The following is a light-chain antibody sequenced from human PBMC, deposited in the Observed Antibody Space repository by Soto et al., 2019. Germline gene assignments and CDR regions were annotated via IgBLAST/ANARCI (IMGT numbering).Light chain of an antibody. J-gene: IGLJ1*01. CDR1: SSDVGGYNY. CDR2: DVS. V-gene: IGLV2-11*01. CDR3: CPYAGSYTWV. Sequence: QSALTQPRSVSGSPGQSVTISCTGTSSDVGGYNYVSWYQQHPGKAPKLMIYDVSKRPSGVPDRFSGSKSGNTASLTISGLQAEDEAAYYCCPYAGSYTWVFGNGTKLTVL.